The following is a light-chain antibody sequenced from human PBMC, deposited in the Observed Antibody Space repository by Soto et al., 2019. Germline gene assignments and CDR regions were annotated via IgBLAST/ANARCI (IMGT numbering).Light chain of an antibody. Sequence: DIQMTPSPSSLSASVGDRVTITCRAGQYIGRYLNWYQQKPGKAPKLLIYAASSLHSGVPSRFSGSGSGTDFTLTISSLQPEDFATYSCQQTYRTPLTFGGGTKVEIK. V-gene: IGKV1-39*01. J-gene: IGKJ4*01. CDR2: AAS. CDR1: QYIGRY. CDR3: QQTYRTPLT.